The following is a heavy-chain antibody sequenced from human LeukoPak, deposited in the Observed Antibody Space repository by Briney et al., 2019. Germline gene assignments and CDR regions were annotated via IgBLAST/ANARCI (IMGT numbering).Heavy chain of an antibody. J-gene: IGHJ3*02. CDR2: IWYDGSNK. CDR1: GYTFTSYY. D-gene: IGHD3-10*01. CDR3: ASIDWGSGSYYQTDAFDI. V-gene: IGHV3-33*01. Sequence: SCKASGYTFTSYYMHWVRQAPGKGLEWVAVIWYDGSNKYYADSVKGRFTISRDNSKNTLYLQMNSLRAEDTAVYYCASIDWGSGSYYQTDAFDIWGQGTMVTVSS.